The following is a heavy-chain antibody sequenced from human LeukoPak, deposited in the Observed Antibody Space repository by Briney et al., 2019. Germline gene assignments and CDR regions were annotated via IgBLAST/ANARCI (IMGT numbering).Heavy chain of an antibody. Sequence: SETLSLTWTVAGGSISSYYWSWIRQPPGKGLEWIGNIYYSGSTNYSPSLKSRVTISVDTSKNQCSLKLSSVTAADTAVYYCTRGSIAYYYMDVWGKGTTVTISS. J-gene: IGHJ6*03. CDR2: IYYSGST. V-gene: IGHV4-59*01. CDR1: GGSISSYY. CDR3: TRGSIAYYYMDV. D-gene: IGHD3-22*01.